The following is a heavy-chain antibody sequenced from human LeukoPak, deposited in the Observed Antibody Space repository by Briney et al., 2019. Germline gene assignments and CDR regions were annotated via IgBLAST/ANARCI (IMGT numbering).Heavy chain of an antibody. Sequence: GGSLRLSCAASGFTFSSYAKHWVRQAPGKGLEWVAVISYDGSNKYYADSVKGRFTISRDNSKNTLYLQMNSLRAEDTAVYYCARDPGYRSGGSCYRNGMDVWGQGTTVTVSS. V-gene: IGHV3-30*04. CDR3: ARDPGYRSGGSCYRNGMDV. D-gene: IGHD2-15*01. CDR1: GFTFSSYA. CDR2: ISYDGSNK. J-gene: IGHJ6*02.